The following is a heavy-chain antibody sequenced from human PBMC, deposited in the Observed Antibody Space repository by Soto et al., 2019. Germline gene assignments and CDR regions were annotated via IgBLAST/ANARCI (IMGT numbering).Heavy chain of an antibody. D-gene: IGHD6-6*01. Sequence: QVQLQESGPGLVKPSQTLSLTCTVSGGSISSGGYYWSWIRQHPGKGLEWIGYIYYSGSTYYNPSLKRRATIAVDTSKNQSSLKLSSVTATGTAVSFGARSVHPWGQGTRVTVSS. CDR1: GGSISSGGYY. CDR3: ARSVHP. V-gene: IGHV4-31*03. CDR2: IYYSGST. J-gene: IGHJ5*02.